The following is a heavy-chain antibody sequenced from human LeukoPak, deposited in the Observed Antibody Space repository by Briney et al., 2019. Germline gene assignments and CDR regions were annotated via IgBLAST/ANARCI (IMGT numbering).Heavy chain of an antibody. J-gene: IGHJ5*02. V-gene: IGHV5-51*01. D-gene: IGHD4-17*01. CDR3: ARRDGDYFWFDP. CDR2: IYSGDSDT. Sequence: GESLKISCNGSGYSFTSYWIGWGRQMPGKGLELMGIIYSGDSDTIYSPSFQGEVTISADKSISTAYLQWSSLKASDTAMYYCARRDGDYFWFDPWGQGTLVTVSS. CDR1: GYSFTSYW.